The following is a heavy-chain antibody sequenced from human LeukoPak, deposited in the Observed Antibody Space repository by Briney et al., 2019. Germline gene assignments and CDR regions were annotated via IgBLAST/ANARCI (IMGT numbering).Heavy chain of an antibody. Sequence: SGGSLRLSCAASGFTFDDYGMSWVRQAPGKGLEWVSGINWNGGSTGYADSVKGRFTISRDNAKNSLYLQMNSLRAEDTAVYYCAREAWNQHKGWFDPWGQGTLVTVSS. D-gene: IGHD1-1*01. CDR2: INWNGGST. CDR1: GFTFDDYG. J-gene: IGHJ5*02. CDR3: AREAWNQHKGWFDP. V-gene: IGHV3-20*04.